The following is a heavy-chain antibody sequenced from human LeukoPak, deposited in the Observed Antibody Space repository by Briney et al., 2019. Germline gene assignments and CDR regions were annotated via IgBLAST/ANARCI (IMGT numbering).Heavy chain of an antibody. V-gene: IGHV1-2*02. D-gene: IGHD6-19*01. CDR3: ASIPDFSGWSVDY. J-gene: IGHJ4*02. CDR2: INPNSGGT. Sequence: ASVKVSCKASGYAFTGYYMHWVRQAPGQGLEWMGWINPNSGGTNYAQKFQGRVTMTRDTSISTAYMELSRLRSDDTAVYYCASIPDFSGWSVDYWGQGTLVTVSS. CDR1: GYAFTGYY.